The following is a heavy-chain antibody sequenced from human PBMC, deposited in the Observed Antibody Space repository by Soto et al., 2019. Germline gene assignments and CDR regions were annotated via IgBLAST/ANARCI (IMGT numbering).Heavy chain of an antibody. CDR1: GGSISSGGYS. D-gene: IGHD4-17*01. CDR2: IYHSGST. J-gene: IGHJ5*02. CDR3: ARAVTVVWFDP. Sequence: PSETLSLTCAVSGGSISSGGYSWSWIRQPPGKGLEWIGYIYHSGSTYYNPSLKSRVTISVDRSKNQFSLKLTSVTAADTAVYYCARAVTVVWFDPWGQGTLVTVSS. V-gene: IGHV4-30-2*01.